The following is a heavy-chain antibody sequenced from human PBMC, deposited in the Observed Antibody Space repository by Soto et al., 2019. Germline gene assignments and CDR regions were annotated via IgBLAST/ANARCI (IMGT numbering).Heavy chain of an antibody. J-gene: IGHJ4*02. CDR2: IYHTGST. D-gene: IGHD6-6*01. Sequence: SEPLSLTCTVSGGSVNSDYYYWSWIRQPPGKGLEWIGYIYHTGSTNYNPSLKSRVTISVDTSRNQFSLKLTSVTAADTAVFYCEREDSNSPAALDLWGQGTLVTVSS. CDR3: EREDSNSPAALDL. V-gene: IGHV4-61*01. CDR1: GGSVNSDYYY.